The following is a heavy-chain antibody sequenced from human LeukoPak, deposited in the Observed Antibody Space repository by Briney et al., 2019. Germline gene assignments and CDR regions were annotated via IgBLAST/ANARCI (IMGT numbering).Heavy chain of an antibody. D-gene: IGHD1-14*01. CDR1: GYTFTSYD. J-gene: IGHJ6*03. V-gene: IGHV1-8*01. CDR2: MNPNSGNT. Sequence: PRASAKVSCKASGYTFTSYDINWVRQATGQGLEWMGWMNPNSGNTGYAQKFQGRVTMTRNTSISTAYMELSSLRSEDTAVYYCARGLLVTEAYYYMDVWGKGTTVTISS. CDR3: ARGLLVTEAYYYMDV.